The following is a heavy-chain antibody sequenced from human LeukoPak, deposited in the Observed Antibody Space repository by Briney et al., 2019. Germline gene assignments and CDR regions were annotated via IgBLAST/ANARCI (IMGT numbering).Heavy chain of an antibody. CDR3: ARDRKANYYDSSGYYVYGWFDP. D-gene: IGHD3-22*01. CDR1: GGSISSGDYY. V-gene: IGHV4-30-4*01. CDR2: IYYSGST. J-gene: IGHJ5*02. Sequence: SETLSLTCTVSGGSISSGDYYWSWIRQPPGKGLEWIGYIYYSGSTYYNLSLKSRVTISVDTSKNQFSLKLSSVTAADTAVYYCARDRKANYYDSSGYYVYGWFDPWGQGTLVTVSS.